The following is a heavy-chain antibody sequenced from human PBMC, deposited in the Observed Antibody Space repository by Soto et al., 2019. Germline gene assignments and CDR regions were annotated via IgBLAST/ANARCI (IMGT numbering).Heavy chain of an antibody. CDR2: IYYTGST. CDR3: ARRVGATPPIN. J-gene: IGHJ4*02. V-gene: IGHV4-61*01. CDR1: GSSVSSASYH. Sequence: QVQLQESGPGLVKPSETLSLTCTVSGSSVSSASYHWVWIRQPPGKGLQWIGHIYYTGSTNYNPSRKSRVTISVDTSKNQFSLKLNSVTAADTAVYYCARRVGATPPINWGQGTLVTVSS. D-gene: IGHD1-26*01.